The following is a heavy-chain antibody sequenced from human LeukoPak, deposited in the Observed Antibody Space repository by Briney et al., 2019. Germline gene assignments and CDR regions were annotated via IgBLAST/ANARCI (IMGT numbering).Heavy chain of an antibody. J-gene: IGHJ4*02. CDR1: GGPISSYY. CDR3: ARGSWYYYDSSVEFFDY. Sequence: PSETLSLTCTVSGGPISSYYGRWPRQPPGKGLEGIGYIYYSGSTNYNPSLKSRVTISVDTSKNQFSLKLSSVTAADTAVYYCARGSWYYYDSSVEFFDYWGQGTLVTVSS. CDR2: IYYSGST. D-gene: IGHD3-22*01. V-gene: IGHV4-59*01.